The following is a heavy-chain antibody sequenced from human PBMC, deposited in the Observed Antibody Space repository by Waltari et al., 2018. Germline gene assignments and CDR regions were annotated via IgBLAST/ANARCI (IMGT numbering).Heavy chain of an antibody. CDR2: IRGSGGST. J-gene: IGHJ6*02. D-gene: IGHD3-3*01. CDR1: GFTFRSYA. Sequence: EVQLVESGGGLVQPGGSLSLSCAASGFTFRSYAMSWVRQAPGQGLDWVSAIRGSGGSTYYADSVKGRFTISRDNSKNTLYLQMNSLRAEDTAVYYCAKDNYDFWSGYSHGYYYYGMDVWGQGTTVTVSS. CDR3: AKDNYDFWSGYSHGYYYYGMDV. V-gene: IGHV3-23*04.